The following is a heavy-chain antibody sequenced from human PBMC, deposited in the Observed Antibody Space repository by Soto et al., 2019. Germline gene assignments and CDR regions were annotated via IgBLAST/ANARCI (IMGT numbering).Heavy chain of an antibody. D-gene: IGHD3-22*01. J-gene: IGHJ6*03. CDR1: GGSISSYY. CDR3: ARSGPPVSRWLSKYYYMDV. Sequence: PSETLSLTCTVSGGSISSYYWSWIRQPPGKGLEWIGYIYYSGSTNYNPSLKSRVTISVDTSKNQFSLKLSSVTAADTAVYYCARSGPPVSRWLSKYYYMDVWGKGTTVTVSS. V-gene: IGHV4-59*01. CDR2: IYYSGST.